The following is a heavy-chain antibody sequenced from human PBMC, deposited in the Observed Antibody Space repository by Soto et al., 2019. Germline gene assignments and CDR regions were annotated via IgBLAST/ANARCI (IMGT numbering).Heavy chain of an antibody. V-gene: IGHV1-8*01. Sequence: QVQLVQSGAEVKKPGASVKVSCKASGYTFTSYDINWVRQATGQGLEWMGWMNPNSGNTGYAQKFQGRVTMTRNTYISTAYMELSSLRYEDTAVYYCARGLLRIGYYYYGMDVWGQGPTVTVSS. J-gene: IGHJ6*02. D-gene: IGHD3-9*01. CDR2: MNPNSGNT. CDR3: ARGLLRIGYYYYGMDV. CDR1: GYTFTSYD.